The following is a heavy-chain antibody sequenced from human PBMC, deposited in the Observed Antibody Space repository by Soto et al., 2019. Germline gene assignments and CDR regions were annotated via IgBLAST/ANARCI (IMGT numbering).Heavy chain of an antibody. CDR2: IYYSGST. CDR3: ARGGWDCSGGSCRSLPPDY. Sequence: NPSETLSLTCTVSGGSISSYYWSWIRQPPGKGLEWIGYIYYSGSTNYNPSLKSRVTISVDTSKNQFSLKLSSVTAADTAVYYCARGGWDCSGGSCRSLPPDYWGQGTLVTVSS. J-gene: IGHJ4*02. V-gene: IGHV4-59*01. D-gene: IGHD2-15*01. CDR1: GGSISSYY.